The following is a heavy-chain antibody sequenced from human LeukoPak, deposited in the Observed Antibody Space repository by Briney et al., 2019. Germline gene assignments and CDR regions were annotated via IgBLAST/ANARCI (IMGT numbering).Heavy chain of an antibody. CDR2: INHSGST. CDR3: ARETPQAYYFDY. CDR1: GGSFSGYY. V-gene: IGHV4-34*01. J-gene: IGHJ4*02. Sequence: PSETLSLTCAVYGGSFSGYYWSWIRQPPGKGLEWIGEINHSGSTNYNPSLKSRVTISVDTSKNQFSLKLSSVTAADTAVYYCARETPQAYYFDYWGQGTLVTVSS.